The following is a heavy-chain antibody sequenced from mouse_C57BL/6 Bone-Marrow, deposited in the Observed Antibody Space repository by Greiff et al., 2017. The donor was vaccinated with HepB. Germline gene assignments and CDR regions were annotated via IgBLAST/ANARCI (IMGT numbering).Heavy chain of an antibody. CDR2: IDPSDSYI. CDR3: AGRASLLSWFAY. Sequence: QVQLQHPGAEFVKPGASVKLSCKASGYTFTSYWMQWVQQRPGQGLEWIGEIDPSDSYINYNQKFKVKATLTVDTSSSTAYMQRSSLTSEDSAVYYCAGRASLLSWFAYWGQGTLVTVSA. V-gene: IGHV1-50*01. J-gene: IGHJ3*01. D-gene: IGHD3-1*01. CDR1: GYTFTSYW.